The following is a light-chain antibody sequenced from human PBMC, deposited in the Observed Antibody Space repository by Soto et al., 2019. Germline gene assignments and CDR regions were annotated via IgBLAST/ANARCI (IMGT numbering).Light chain of an antibody. J-gene: IGLJ1*01. CDR1: SSDIGSYDH. CDR2: AVS. Sequence: QSALTQPASVSGSPGQSITISCSGTSSDIGSYDHVAWYQQFPGKSPKLIIYAVSDRPSGVSDRFSGSKSGISASLTISGLQTEYEADYYCISYTDRQSYLFGTGTKV. V-gene: IGLV2-14*03. CDR3: ISYTDRQSYL.